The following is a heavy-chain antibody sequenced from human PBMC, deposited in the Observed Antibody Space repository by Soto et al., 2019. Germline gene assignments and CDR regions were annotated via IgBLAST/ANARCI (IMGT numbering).Heavy chain of an antibody. J-gene: IGHJ4*02. CDR1: VGTFSSYA. Sequence: QVQLVQSGAEVKKPGSSVKVSCKASVGTFSSYAISWVRQAPGQGLEWMGGIIPIFGTANYAQKFQGRVTITADESTSTAYMGLSSLRSEDTAVYYCARDGRGGWFDYWGQGSLVTVAS. V-gene: IGHV1-69*12. CDR2: IIPIFGTA. CDR3: ARDGRGGWFDY. D-gene: IGHD6-19*01.